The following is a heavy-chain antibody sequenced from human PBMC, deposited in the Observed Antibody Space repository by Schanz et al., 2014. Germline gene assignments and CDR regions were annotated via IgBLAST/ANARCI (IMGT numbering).Heavy chain of an antibody. Sequence: QLQLVQSGPEVAEPGSSVKVSCTTSGGTFSNHGITWVRQAPGQGFEWIARTIPMINEAKYADNFRGRVSMTADKSTSPAYMVLGGLTHEDTAAYYCARDAADFLAGYYLDTWGQGTLVVVSS. D-gene: IGHD3-9*01. CDR3: ARDAADFLAGYYLDT. CDR1: GGTFSNHG. V-gene: IGHV1-69*04. CDR2: TIPMINEA. J-gene: IGHJ4*02.